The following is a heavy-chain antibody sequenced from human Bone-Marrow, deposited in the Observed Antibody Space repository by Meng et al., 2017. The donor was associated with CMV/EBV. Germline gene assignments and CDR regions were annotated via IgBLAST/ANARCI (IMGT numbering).Heavy chain of an antibody. V-gene: IGHV3-21*01. Sequence: GGSLRLSCAASGFTFSSYSMNWVRQAPGKGLEWVSSISSSSSYIYYADSVKGRFTISRDNAKNSLYLQMNSLRAEDTAVYYCARDVYCSGGSCYSGAFDIWGQGTMVTVSS. CDR1: GFTFSSYS. J-gene: IGHJ3*02. CDR3: ARDVYCSGGSCYSGAFDI. D-gene: IGHD2-15*01. CDR2: ISSSSSYI.